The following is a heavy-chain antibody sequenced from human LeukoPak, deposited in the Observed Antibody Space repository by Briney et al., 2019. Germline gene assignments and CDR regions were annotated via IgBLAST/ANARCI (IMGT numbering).Heavy chain of an antibody. V-gene: IGHV3-30*18. CDR2: ISYDGSNK. CDR1: GFTFSSYG. J-gene: IGHJ4*02. D-gene: IGHD3-3*01. Sequence: GRSLRLSCAASGFTFSSYGMHWVRQAPGKGLEWVVVISYDGSNKYYADSVKGRFTISRDNSKNTLYLQMNSLRAEDTAVYYCAKRDYDFWSGHDYWGQGTLVTVSS. CDR3: AKRDYDFWSGHDY.